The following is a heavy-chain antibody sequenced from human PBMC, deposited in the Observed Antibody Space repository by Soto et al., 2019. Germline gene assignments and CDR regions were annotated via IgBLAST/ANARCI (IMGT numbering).Heavy chain of an antibody. D-gene: IGHD3-10*01. J-gene: IGHJ6*02. Sequence: GGSLRLSCTVSGFSVTNSYISWVRQAPGKGLEWVSILYSSGTTYYADSVKGRFTISRDNSKNTLYLQMSSLTAEDTAVYYCAKDRTMVRGVPEADVWGQGTTVTVSS. CDR3: AKDRTMVRGVPEADV. V-gene: IGHV3-66*03. CDR2: LYSSGTT. CDR1: GFSVTNSY.